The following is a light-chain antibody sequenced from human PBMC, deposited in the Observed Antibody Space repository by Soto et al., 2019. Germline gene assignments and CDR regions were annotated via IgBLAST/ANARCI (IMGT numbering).Light chain of an antibody. CDR3: SAWDASLDGYV. CDR1: SSNIGSKT. CDR2: SNY. Sequence: QSSLTKPTPAAGAPRAGGPISFLWKSSNIGSKTVNWYQQLPGTAPKLLIYSNYQRPSGVPDRFSGSKSGTSASLAISGLQSEDEADYYCSAWDASLDGYVFGTGTKVTVL. V-gene: IGLV1-44*01. J-gene: IGLJ1*01.